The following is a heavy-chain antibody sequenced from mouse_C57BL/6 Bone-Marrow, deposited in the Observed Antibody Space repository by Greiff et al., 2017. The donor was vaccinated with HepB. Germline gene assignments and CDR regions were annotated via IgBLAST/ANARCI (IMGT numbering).Heavy chain of an antibody. Sequence: DVHLVESGGGLVQPGGSLKLSCAASGFTFSDYYMYWVRQTPEKRLEWVAYISNGGGSTYYPDTVKGRFTISRDNAKNTLYLQMSRLKSEDTAMYYCATREDYWGQGTSVTVSS. V-gene: IGHV5-12*01. CDR2: ISNGGGST. CDR1: GFTFSDYY. J-gene: IGHJ4*01. CDR3: ATREDY.